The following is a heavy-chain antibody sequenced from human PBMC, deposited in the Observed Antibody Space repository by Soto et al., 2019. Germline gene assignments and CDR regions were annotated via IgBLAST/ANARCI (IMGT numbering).Heavy chain of an antibody. J-gene: IGHJ4*02. CDR3: AKVRAYSSSWYWPLYFDY. CDR2: ISGSGGST. Sequence: PGGSLRLSCAASGFTFSSYAMSWVRQAPGKGLEWVSAISGSGGSTYYADSVKGRFTISRDNSKNTLYLQMNSLRAEDTAVYYCAKVRAYSSSWYWPLYFDYWGQGTLVTVS. CDR1: GFTFSSYA. V-gene: IGHV3-23*01. D-gene: IGHD6-13*01.